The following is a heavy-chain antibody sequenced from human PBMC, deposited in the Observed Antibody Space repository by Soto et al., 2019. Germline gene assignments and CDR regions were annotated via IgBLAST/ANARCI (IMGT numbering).Heavy chain of an antibody. Sequence: SETLSLTCAVSGGSISSGGSSWSWIRQPPGKGLEWIGYIYHSGSTYYNPSLKSRVTISVDRSKNQFSLKLSSVTAADTAVYYCARISSGYDYWGQGTLVTVSS. CDR1: GGSISSGGSS. D-gene: IGHD3-22*01. J-gene: IGHJ4*02. CDR2: IYHSGST. V-gene: IGHV4-30-2*01. CDR3: ARISSGYDY.